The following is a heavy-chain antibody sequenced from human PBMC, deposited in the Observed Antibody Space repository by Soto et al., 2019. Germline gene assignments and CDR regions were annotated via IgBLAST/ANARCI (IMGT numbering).Heavy chain of an antibody. CDR1: GRTFSGYC. Sequence: SETLSLTCAVYGRTFSGYCRSGLRQPRGKGVELSGDINPSSSTNYNSSLKRGVTIVVETNNNQSPLKLSFVTAADAAEYCCAIYYYYGMDVWGQGTTVT. CDR2: INPSSST. V-gene: IGHV4-34*08. J-gene: IGHJ6*02. CDR3: AIYYYYGMDV.